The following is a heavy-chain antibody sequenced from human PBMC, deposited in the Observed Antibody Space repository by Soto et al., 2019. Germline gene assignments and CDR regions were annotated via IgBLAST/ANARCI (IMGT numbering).Heavy chain of an antibody. CDR2: IIPIFGTA. Sequence: ASVKVSCKASGGTFSSYAISWVRQAPGQGLEWMGGIIPIFGTANYAQKFQGRVTITADESTSTAYMELSSLRSEDTAVYYCAGSYDSWSGYNRSGYYFDYWGQGTLITVSS. CDR3: AGSYDSWSGYNRSGYYFDY. J-gene: IGHJ4*02. CDR1: GGTFSSYA. D-gene: IGHD3-3*01. V-gene: IGHV1-69*13.